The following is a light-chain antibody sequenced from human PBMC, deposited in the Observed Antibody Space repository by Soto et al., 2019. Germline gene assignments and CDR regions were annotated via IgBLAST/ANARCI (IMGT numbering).Light chain of an antibody. CDR3: QQYGRSPFT. CDR2: GAS. CDR1: QSVSSSY. Sequence: EIVLTQSPGTLSLSPGERATLSCRASQSVSSSYLAWYQQKPGQAPRLLIYGASSSATGIPGRFSGSGSGTDFTLNISRLATADFAVYYCQQYGRSPFTFGPGTKVDIK. V-gene: IGKV3-20*01. J-gene: IGKJ3*01.